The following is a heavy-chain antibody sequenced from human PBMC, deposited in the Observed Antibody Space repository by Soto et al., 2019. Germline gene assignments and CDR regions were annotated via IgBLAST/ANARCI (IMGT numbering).Heavy chain of an antibody. D-gene: IGHD3-16*02. CDR2: INHSGST. CDR1: GGSFSGYY. J-gene: IGHJ4*02. Sequence: QVQLQQWGAGLLKPSETLSLTCAVYGGSFSGYYWSWIRQPPGKGLEWIGEINHSGSTNYNPSLKSRVTISVDTSKNQFSLKLSSVTAADTAVYYCARGRLNYDYVWGSYRTDCFDYWGQVTLVTVSS. CDR3: ARGRLNYDYVWGSYRTDCFDY. V-gene: IGHV4-34*01.